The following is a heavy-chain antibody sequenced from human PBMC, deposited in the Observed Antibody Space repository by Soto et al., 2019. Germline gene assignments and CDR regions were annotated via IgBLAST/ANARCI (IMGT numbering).Heavy chain of an antibody. D-gene: IGHD3-3*01. CDR1: GFTFSSYE. CDR3: ARDRALRFPREYYYYGMDV. J-gene: IGHJ6*02. CDR2: ISSSGSTI. V-gene: IGHV3-48*03. Sequence: EVQLVESGGGLVQPGGSLRLSCAASGFTFSSYEMNWVRQAPGKGLEWVSYISSSGSTIYYADSVKGRFTISRDNAKNSLYLQMNSLRAADTAVYYCARDRALRFPREYYYYGMDVWGQGTTVTVSS.